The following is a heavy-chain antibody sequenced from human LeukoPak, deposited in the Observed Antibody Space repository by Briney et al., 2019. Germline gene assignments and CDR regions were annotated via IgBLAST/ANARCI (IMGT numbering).Heavy chain of an antibody. J-gene: IGHJ4*02. CDR3: ARGSLRRLLRYFDWSYYFDY. CDR2: IYNSGGA. V-gene: IGHV4-59*01. D-gene: IGHD3-9*01. CDR1: GGSISDYY. Sequence: SETLSLTCTVSGGSISDYYWSWIRQPPGKGLEWIGYIYNSGGANYNPSLKSQVTISLDTSKNQFSLKLSSVTAADTAVYYCARGSLRRLLRYFDWSYYFDYWGQGTLVTVSS.